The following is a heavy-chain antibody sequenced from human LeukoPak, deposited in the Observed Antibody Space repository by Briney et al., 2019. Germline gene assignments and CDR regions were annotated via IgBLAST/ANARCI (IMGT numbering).Heavy chain of an antibody. J-gene: IGHJ4*02. Sequence: GGSLRLSCAASGFTFSSYGMHWVRQAPGKGLKCVAVISYDGSNKYYADSVKGRFTISRDNSKNTLYLQMNSLRAEDTAVYYCARLKAVAGMNLPLDYWGQGTLVTVSS. V-gene: IGHV3-30*03. CDR3: ARLKAVAGMNLPLDY. D-gene: IGHD6-19*01. CDR1: GFTFSSYG. CDR2: ISYDGSNK.